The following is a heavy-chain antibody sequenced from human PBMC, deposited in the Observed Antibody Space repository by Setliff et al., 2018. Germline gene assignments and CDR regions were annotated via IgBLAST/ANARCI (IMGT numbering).Heavy chain of an antibody. J-gene: IGHJ6*02. CDR1: GGTFSSYA. Sequence: SVKVSCKASGGTFSSYAISWVRQAPGQGLEWMGGIIPIFGTANYAQKFQGRVTITTDESTSTAYMELSSLRSEDTAMYYCARTSGVRGVIIAGGMDVWGQGTTVTVSS. CDR2: IIPIFGTA. CDR3: ARTSGVRGVIIAGGMDV. D-gene: IGHD3-10*01. V-gene: IGHV1-69*05.